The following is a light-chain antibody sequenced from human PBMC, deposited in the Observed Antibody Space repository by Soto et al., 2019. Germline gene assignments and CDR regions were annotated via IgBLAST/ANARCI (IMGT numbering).Light chain of an antibody. Sequence: QSALTQPASVSGSPGQSITISCTGTSSDVGGYNYVSWYQQHPVKAPKLMIYDVTNRPSGVSDRFSGSKSGNTASLTISGLQAEDEADYYCSSYTSTSTPYVFGPGTQLTVL. V-gene: IGLV2-14*01. J-gene: IGLJ1*01. CDR3: SSYTSTSTPYV. CDR1: SSDVGGYNY. CDR2: DVT.